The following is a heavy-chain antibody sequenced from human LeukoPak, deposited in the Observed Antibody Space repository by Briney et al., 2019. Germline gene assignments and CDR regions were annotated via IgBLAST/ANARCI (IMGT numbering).Heavy chain of an antibody. J-gene: IGHJ4*02. CDR1: GFTFSSYW. CDR2: IKQDGSEK. Sequence: GGSLRLSCAASGFTFSSYWMSWVRQAPGKGPEWVANIKQDGSEKYYVDSVKGRFTISRDNAKNSLYLQMNSLRAEDTAVYYCARNGDYYGSGSYLDYWGQGTLVTVSS. D-gene: IGHD3-10*01. V-gene: IGHV3-7*01. CDR3: ARNGDYYGSGSYLDY.